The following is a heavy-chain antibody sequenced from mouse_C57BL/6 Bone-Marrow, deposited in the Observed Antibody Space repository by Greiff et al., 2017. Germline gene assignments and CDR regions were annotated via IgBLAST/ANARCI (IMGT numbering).Heavy chain of an antibody. D-gene: IGHD2-2*01. CDR2: INPSSGGH. CDR1: GFSFTGYY. CDR3: ARGLRRRFAY. V-gene: IGHV1-42*01. Sequence: EVQLVQSGPELVKPGASVKISCKASGFSFTGYYMNWVQQRPEKSLAWIGEINPSSGGHPYNQKVKAKATLSVDKSSSTAFLQRKSLTSEDSAIYYCARGLRRRFAYWGQGTLVTVSA. J-gene: IGHJ3*01.